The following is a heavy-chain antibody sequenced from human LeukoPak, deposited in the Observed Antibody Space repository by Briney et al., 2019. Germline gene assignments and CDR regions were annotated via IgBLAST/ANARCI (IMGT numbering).Heavy chain of an antibody. V-gene: IGHV3-23*01. CDR1: GFTFSSYA. D-gene: IGHD3-22*01. CDR2: ISGSGGTT. CDR3: AKETASGYGAFDF. Sequence: GGSLTLSCAASGFTFSSYAMSWVRQAPGKWLEWVSGISGSGGTTYYADSVKGRFTISRDNSKNTLYLQMNSLRADDTAVYYCAKETASGYGAFDFWGQGTMVTVSS. J-gene: IGHJ3*01.